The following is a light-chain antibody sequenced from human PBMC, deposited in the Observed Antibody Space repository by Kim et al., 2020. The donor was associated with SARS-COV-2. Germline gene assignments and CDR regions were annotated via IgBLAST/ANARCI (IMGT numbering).Light chain of an antibody. CDR2: AAS. Sequence: DIQMTQSPSSLYASVGDRLTITCRASQGIGNDLGWYQQKPGKAPTRLIYAASNLQSGVPSRFSGSGSETEFTLTITSLQPEDFATYYCLQHNEFSWTFGQGTKVDIK. V-gene: IGKV1-17*01. CDR1: QGIGND. CDR3: LQHNEFSWT. J-gene: IGKJ1*01.